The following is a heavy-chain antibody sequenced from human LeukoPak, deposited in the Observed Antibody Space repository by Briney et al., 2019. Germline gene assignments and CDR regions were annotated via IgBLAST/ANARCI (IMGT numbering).Heavy chain of an antibody. V-gene: IGHV3-23*01. Sequence: GGSLRLSCAASGFTFSAYALSWVRQAPGKGLEWVSTIGYSGGDTYYADSVKGRFTISRDNSKNTLYLQMNSLRAEDTAAYYCAKDSATTVTSVDYRGQGTLVTVSS. D-gene: IGHD4-17*01. CDR3: AKDSATTVTSVDY. CDR1: GFTFSAYA. CDR2: IGYSGGDT. J-gene: IGHJ4*02.